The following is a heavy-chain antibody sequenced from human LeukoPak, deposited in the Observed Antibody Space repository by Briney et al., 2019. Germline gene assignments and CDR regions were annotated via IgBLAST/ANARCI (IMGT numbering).Heavy chain of an antibody. Sequence: PSETLSLTCTVSGGSISSYYWSWIRQPPGKGLEWIGYIYYSGSTNYNPSLKSRVTISVDTSKNQFSLKLSSVTAADTAVYYCARTPRGYSSSFLYYYYMDVWGKGTTVTVSS. J-gene: IGHJ6*03. CDR2: IYYSGST. D-gene: IGHD6-6*01. V-gene: IGHV4-59*01. CDR1: GGSISSYY. CDR3: ARTPRGYSSSFLYYYYMDV.